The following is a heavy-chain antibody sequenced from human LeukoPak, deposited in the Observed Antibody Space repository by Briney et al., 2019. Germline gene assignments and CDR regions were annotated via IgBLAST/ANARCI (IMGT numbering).Heavy chain of an antibody. CDR2: ISGSGGST. D-gene: IGHD6-19*01. CDR3: ANEKWLVEGGDYFDY. V-gene: IGHV3-23*01. Sequence: PGGSLRLSCAASGFTFSSYAMSWVRQAPGKGLEWVSAISGSGGSTYYADSVKGRFTISRDNSKNTLYLQMNSLRAEDTAVYYCANEKWLVEGGDYFDYWGQGTLVTVSS. CDR1: GFTFSSYA. J-gene: IGHJ4*02.